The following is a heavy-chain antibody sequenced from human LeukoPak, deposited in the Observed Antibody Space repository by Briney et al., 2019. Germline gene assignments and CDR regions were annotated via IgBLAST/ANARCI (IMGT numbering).Heavy chain of an antibody. CDR1: GFTFSSHA. CDR2: ISTSGGST. Sequence: GGSLRLSCAASGFTFSSHAMSWVRQAPGRGLEWVSAISTSGGSTYYADSVKGRFTISRDNSKNTLYLQMNSLRAEDTAVYYCAKEPYSGSQLLDYWGQGTLVTVSS. CDR3: AKEPYSGSQLLDY. J-gene: IGHJ4*02. D-gene: IGHD1-26*01. V-gene: IGHV3-23*01.